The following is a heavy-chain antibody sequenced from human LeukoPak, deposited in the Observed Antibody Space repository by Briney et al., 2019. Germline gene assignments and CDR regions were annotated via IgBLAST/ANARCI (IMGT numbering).Heavy chain of an antibody. J-gene: IGHJ6*02. CDR2: IYYSGST. CDR3: ARDYGYSSGWYSTYYYGMDV. D-gene: IGHD6-19*01. CDR1: GGSISSYY. V-gene: IGHV4-59*12. Sequence: SETLSLTCTVSGGSISSYYWSWIRQPPGKGLEWIGYIYYSGSTNYNPSLKSRVTISVDTSKNQFSLKLSSVTAADTAVYYCARDYGYSSGWYSTYYYGMDVWGQGTTVTVSS.